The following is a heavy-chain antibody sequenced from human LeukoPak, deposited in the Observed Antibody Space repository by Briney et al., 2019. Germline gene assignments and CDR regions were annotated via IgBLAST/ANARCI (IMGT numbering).Heavy chain of an antibody. D-gene: IGHD1-26*01. J-gene: IGHJ4*02. V-gene: IGHV4-4*09. CDR1: GGSISSYY. Sequence: SETLSLTCTVSGGSISSYYWSWIRQPPGKGLEWIGYIYTSGSTNYNPSLKSRVTISVDTSKNQFSLKLSSVTAADTAVYYCARVHSGSYYVDYWGQGTLVTVSS. CDR3: ARVHSGSYYVDY. CDR2: IYTSGST.